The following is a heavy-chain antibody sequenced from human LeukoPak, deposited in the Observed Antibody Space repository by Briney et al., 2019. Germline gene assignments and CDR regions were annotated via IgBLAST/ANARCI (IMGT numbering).Heavy chain of an antibody. CDR3: ARGNYDILTGYSDY. D-gene: IGHD3-9*01. J-gene: IGHJ4*02. CDR2: ISAYNGNT. V-gene: IGHV1-18*01. Sequence: ATVKVSCKASGYTFTSYGISWVRQAPGQGLEWMGWISAYNGNTNYAQKLQGRVTMTTDTSTSTAYMELRSLRSEDTAVYYCARGNYDILTGYSDYWGQGTLVTVSS. CDR1: GYTFTSYG.